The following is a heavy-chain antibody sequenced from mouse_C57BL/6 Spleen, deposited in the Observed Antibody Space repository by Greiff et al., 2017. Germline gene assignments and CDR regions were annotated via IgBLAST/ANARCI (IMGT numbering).Heavy chain of an antibody. CDR3: TRAGYDGYYWFAY. J-gene: IGHJ3*01. CDR2: IDPETGGT. Sequence: QVQLQQSGAELVRPGASVTLSCKASGYTFTDYEMHWVKQTPVHGLEWIGAIDPETGGTAYNQKFKGKAILTADKSSSTAYMELRSLTSEDSAVYYFTRAGYDGYYWFAYWGQGTLVTVSA. CDR1: GYTFTDYE. D-gene: IGHD2-3*01. V-gene: IGHV1-15*01.